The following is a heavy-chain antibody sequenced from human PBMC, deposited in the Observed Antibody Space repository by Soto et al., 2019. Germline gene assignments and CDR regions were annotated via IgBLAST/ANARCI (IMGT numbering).Heavy chain of an antibody. CDR1: GFTFGSYW. Sequence: GGSLRLSCAVSGFTFGSYWMNWVRLIPGKGLEWVAYIKPDGSATYYVGPVKGRFTISRDNAKNSLYLQMNSLRVEDTSVYYCARAGYCGPGCYYYFDYWGQGTLVTVSS. CDR3: ARAGYCGPGCYYYFDY. D-gene: IGHD2-21*02. J-gene: IGHJ4*02. V-gene: IGHV3-7*01. CDR2: IKPDGSAT.